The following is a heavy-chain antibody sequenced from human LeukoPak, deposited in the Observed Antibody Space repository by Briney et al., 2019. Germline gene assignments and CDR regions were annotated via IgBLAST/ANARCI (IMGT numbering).Heavy chain of an antibody. Sequence: SESLSLTCTVSGGSISSSSYYWGWIRQPPGKGLEWIGSIYYSGSTHYNPSLKSRVTISVDTSKNQFSLKLSSVTAADTAVYYCARQEELGYCSSTSCYTFDYWGQGTLVTVSS. D-gene: IGHD2-2*02. CDR3: ARQEELGYCSSTSCYTFDY. J-gene: IGHJ4*02. V-gene: IGHV4-39*01. CDR2: IYYSGST. CDR1: GGSISSSSYY.